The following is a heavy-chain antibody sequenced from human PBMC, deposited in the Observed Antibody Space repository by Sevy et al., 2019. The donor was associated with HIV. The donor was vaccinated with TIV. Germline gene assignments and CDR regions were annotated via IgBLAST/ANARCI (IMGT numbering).Heavy chain of an antibody. D-gene: IGHD4-17*01. V-gene: IGHV4-39*01. CDR2: IYYSGST. CDR3: ARHRGDYALYYFDY. J-gene: IGHJ4*02. CDR1: GGSISSSSYY. Sequence: SETLSLTCTVSGGSISSSSYYWGWIRQPPGKGLEWIGSIYYSGSTYYHPSLKSRVTISVDTSKNQFSLKLSSVTAADTAVYYCARHRGDYALYYFDYWGQGTLVTVSS.